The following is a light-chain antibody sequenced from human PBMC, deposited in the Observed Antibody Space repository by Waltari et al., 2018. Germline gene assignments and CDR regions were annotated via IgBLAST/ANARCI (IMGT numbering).Light chain of an antibody. CDR2: KAS. CDR3: QHGYGTPLT. J-gene: IGKJ4*01. CDR1: ENVNNY. V-gene: IGKV1-39*01. Sequence: DIQMTQSPSSLSASVGDRVTITCRASENVNNYLNWYQQKPGKAPKLLIYKASTSQSGVPSRFSGSGSGTDYTFTISSLQSEDVATYYCQHGYGTPLTFGGGTKVEIK.